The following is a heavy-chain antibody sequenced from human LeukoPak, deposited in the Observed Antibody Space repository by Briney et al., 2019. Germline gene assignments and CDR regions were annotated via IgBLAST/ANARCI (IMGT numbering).Heavy chain of an antibody. CDR1: GYTFTDYY. CDR2: INPNSGGT. J-gene: IGHJ4*02. D-gene: IGHD4-17*01. V-gene: IGHV1-2*02. Sequence: ASVTVSFKASGYTFTDYYMHWVRQAPGQGLEWMGWINPNSGGTNYAQKFQGRVTMTRDTSISTAYMELSRLRSDDTAVYYCARDRISMTTVTTADYWGQGTLVTVSS. CDR3: ARDRISMTTVTTADY.